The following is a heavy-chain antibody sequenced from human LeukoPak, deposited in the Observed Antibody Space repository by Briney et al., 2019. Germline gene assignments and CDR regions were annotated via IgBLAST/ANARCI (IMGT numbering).Heavy chain of an antibody. Sequence: GESLKISCKGSGYSFTSYWIGWVRQMPGKGLEWMGIIYPGDSDTRYSPSFQGQVTSSAGKSISTAYLQWSSLKASDTAIYYCARLPSPTTIVDYWGQGTLVTVSS. CDR3: ARLPSPTTIVDY. D-gene: IGHD5-24*01. CDR1: GYSFTSYW. V-gene: IGHV5-51*01. J-gene: IGHJ4*02. CDR2: IYPGDSDT.